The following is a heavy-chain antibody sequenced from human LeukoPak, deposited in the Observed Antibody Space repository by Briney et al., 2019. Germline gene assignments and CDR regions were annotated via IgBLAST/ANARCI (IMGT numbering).Heavy chain of an antibody. D-gene: IGHD3-22*01. Sequence: GGSLRLSCVASGFTLYNYAMSWVRQAPGRGLEWASSTAGSGISKDYADSVKGRFTISKDKSKNTLYLQMDNLRAEDTGVYFCARLPTFYYDSSGYHYDYWGQGTLVTVSS. CDR1: GFTLYNYA. CDR2: TAGSGISK. J-gene: IGHJ4*02. CDR3: ARLPTFYYDSSGYHYDY. V-gene: IGHV3-23*05.